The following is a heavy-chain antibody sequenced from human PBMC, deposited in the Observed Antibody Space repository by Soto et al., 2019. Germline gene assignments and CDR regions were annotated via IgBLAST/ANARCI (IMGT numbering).Heavy chain of an antibody. CDR2: INWKSDI. D-gene: IGHD2-15*01. Sequence: GGSLRLSCAVSGFTFDDNAMHWVRQAPEKGLEWVSGINWKSDIGYADSVKGRFTISRDNAENSLYLQMNSLRAEDTAVYYCARDHVSGTFDYWGQGTLVTVSS. CDR1: GFTFDDNA. J-gene: IGHJ4*02. CDR3: ARDHVSGTFDY. V-gene: IGHV3-9*01.